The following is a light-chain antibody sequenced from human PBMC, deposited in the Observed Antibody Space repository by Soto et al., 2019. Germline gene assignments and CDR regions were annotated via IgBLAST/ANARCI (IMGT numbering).Light chain of an antibody. CDR3: QSYDSSLIVV. CDR1: SSNIGAGYD. Sequence: QPVLPQPPSVSGAPGQRVTISCTGSSSNIGAGYDVHWYQQLPGTAPQLLIYGNSKRPSGVPDRFSGSKSGTVASLAITGLQAEYEADYYFQSYDSSLIVVFGGGTKLTVL. V-gene: IGLV1-40*01. J-gene: IGLJ2*01. CDR2: GNS.